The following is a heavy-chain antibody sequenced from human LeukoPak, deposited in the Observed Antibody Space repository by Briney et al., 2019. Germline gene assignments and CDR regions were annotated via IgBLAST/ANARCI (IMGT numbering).Heavy chain of an antibody. J-gene: IGHJ4*02. CDR1: GGSIRGYY. V-gene: IGHV4-59*08. D-gene: IGHD4-17*01. CDR2: IHYSGST. CDR3: ARVGATVTAHLDY. Sequence: SETLSLTCTVSGGSIRGYYCSWIRQPPEKGLEWIGYIHYSGSTNYNPSLKSRVTISVDTSKNQFSLKLSSATAADTAVYYCARVGATVTAHLDYWGQGTLVTVSS.